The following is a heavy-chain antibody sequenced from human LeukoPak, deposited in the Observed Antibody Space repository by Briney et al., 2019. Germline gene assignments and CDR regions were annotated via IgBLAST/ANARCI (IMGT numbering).Heavy chain of an antibody. V-gene: IGHV3-74*01. CDR3: ARRAYSGSYFYFDY. D-gene: IGHD1-26*01. Sequence: PGGSLRLSCAASGRTISSYWMHWVRQAPGQGLVWVSRINSDGSSISYADAVKGRFTISRDNAKNTLYLQMNSLGAEDTAVYYCARRAYSGSYFYFDYWGQGTLVTVSS. CDR2: INSDGSSI. CDR1: GRTISSYW. J-gene: IGHJ4*02.